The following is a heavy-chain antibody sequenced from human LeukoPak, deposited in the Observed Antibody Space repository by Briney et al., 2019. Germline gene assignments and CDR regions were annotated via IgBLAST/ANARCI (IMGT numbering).Heavy chain of an antibody. CDR1: GYTFTGYY. CDR2: ISPNSGGT. V-gene: IGHV1-2*02. Sequence: ASVKVSCKASGYTFTGYYMHWVRQAPGQGLEWMGWISPNSGGTNYAQQFQGRVTMTRDTSISTAYMELSRLRSDDTAVYFCARGGSGTYYWWFDPWGQGTLVTVSS. CDR3: ARGGSGTYYWWFDP. J-gene: IGHJ5*02. D-gene: IGHD3-10*01.